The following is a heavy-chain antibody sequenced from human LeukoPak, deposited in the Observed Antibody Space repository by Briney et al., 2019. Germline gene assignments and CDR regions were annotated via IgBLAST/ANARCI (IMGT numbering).Heavy chain of an antibody. CDR1: GGSISSGDYY. D-gene: IGHD6-13*01. J-gene: IGHJ3*02. CDR3: ARDQSIAAAGYDAFDI. Sequence: SETLSLTCTVSGGSISSGDYYWSWIRQPPGKGLKWIGYIYYSGSTYYNPSLKSRVTISVDTSKNQFSPKLSSVTAADTAVYYCARDQSIAAAGYDAFDIWGQGTMVTVSS. CDR2: IYYSGST. V-gene: IGHV4-30-4*08.